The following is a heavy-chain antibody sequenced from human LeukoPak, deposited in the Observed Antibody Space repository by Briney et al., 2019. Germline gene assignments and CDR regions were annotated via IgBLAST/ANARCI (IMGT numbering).Heavy chain of an antibody. J-gene: IGHJ4*02. CDR2: ISDTGGFT. V-gene: IGHV3-23*01. CDR1: GFTFTRYA. D-gene: IGHD4-17*01. Sequence: GGSLRLSCAASGFTFTRYAMTWVRQAPGKGLEWVSTISDTGGFTFYADSVKGRFTIFRDNSKNTLYLQMNSLRADDTAVYYCANAPTGTYRFDYWGQGTLVTVSS. CDR3: ANAPTGTYRFDY.